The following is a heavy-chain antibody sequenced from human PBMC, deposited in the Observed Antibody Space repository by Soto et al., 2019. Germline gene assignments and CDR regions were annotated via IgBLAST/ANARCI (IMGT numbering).Heavy chain of an antibody. CDR2: IRSKAYGGTT. J-gene: IGHJ6*02. CDR3: TRDRGYCSSTSCLYYYYGMDV. CDR1: GFTFSDHY. Sequence: GGSLRLSCAASGFTFSDHYMDWVRQAPGKGLEWVGFIRSKAYGGTTEYAASVKGRFTISRDDSKSIAYLQMNSLKTEDTAVYYCTRDRGYCSSTSCLYYYYGMDVWGQGTTVTVSS. D-gene: IGHD2-2*01. V-gene: IGHV3-49*04.